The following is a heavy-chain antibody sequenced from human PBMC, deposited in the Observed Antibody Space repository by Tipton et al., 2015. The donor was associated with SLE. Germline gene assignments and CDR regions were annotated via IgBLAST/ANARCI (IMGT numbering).Heavy chain of an antibody. CDR3: AGNYYDSRGYYYEGAFDI. CDR1: GGSISSHY. J-gene: IGHJ3*02. Sequence: GLVKPSETLSLTCTVSGGSISSHYWTWIRQPPGKGLEYIGYIYYSGSTNHNPSLKSRVSISVDTPNNQFSLRLSSVTAADTAVYYCAGNYYDSRGYYYEGAFDIWGQGTLVTVSS. D-gene: IGHD3-22*01. V-gene: IGHV4-59*11. CDR2: IYYSGST.